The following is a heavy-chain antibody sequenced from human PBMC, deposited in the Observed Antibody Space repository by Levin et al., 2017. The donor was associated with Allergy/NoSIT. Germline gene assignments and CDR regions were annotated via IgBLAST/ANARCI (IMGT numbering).Heavy chain of an antibody. CDR2: IYHSGST. D-gene: IGHD2-2*01. CDR3: ARVLCSSTSCDYWFDP. V-gene: IGHV4-4*02. Sequence: SETLSLTCAVSGGSISSSNWWSWVRQPPGKGLEWIGEIYHSGSTNYNSSLKSRVTISVDKSKNQFSLKLSSVTAADTAVYYCARVLCSSTSCDYWFDPWGQGTLVTVSS. CDR1: GGSISSSNW. J-gene: IGHJ5*02.